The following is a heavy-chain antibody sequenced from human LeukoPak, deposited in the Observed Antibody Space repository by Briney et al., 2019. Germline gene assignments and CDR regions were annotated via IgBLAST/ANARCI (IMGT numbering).Heavy chain of an antibody. J-gene: IGHJ4*02. CDR3: AKDATARPTIDY. D-gene: IGHD6-6*01. CDR2: ISYDGSNK. Sequence: GGSLRLSCAASGFTFSSYAMHWVRQAPGKGLECVAVISYDGSNKYYADSVKGRFTISRDNSKNTLYLQMNSLRAEDTAVYFCAKDATARPTIDYWGQGTLVTVSS. V-gene: IGHV3-30-3*01. CDR1: GFTFSSYA.